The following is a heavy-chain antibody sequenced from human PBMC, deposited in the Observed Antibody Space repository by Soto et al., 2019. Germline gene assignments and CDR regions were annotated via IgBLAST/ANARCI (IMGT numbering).Heavy chain of an antibody. CDR2: SYFTGNT. CDR3: ARDNGYSYGYTLDH. J-gene: IGHJ4*02. CDR1: GGSISSGTYS. D-gene: IGHD5-18*01. V-gene: IGHV4-39*07. Sequence: SETLSLTCTVSGGSISSGTYSWGWIRQPPGKGLEWIGNSYFTGNTHYNPSLNSRVTMSVDTSKSQFSLSLSSVTAADTAVYYCARDNGYSYGYTLDHGGQGTLVTVSS.